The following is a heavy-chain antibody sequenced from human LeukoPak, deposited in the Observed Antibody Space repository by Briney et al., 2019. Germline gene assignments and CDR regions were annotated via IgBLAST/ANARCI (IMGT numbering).Heavy chain of an antibody. D-gene: IGHD6-13*01. V-gene: IGHV3-21*01. CDR1: GFTFSHYS. CDR3: ARDWDIAAAGANWFDP. J-gene: IGHJ5*02. Sequence: GGSLTLSCAASGFTFSHYSMNWVRQAPGKGLEWVSSITSTSRYIYYADSVKGRFTISRDNANNSLHLQITSLRAEDSAVYYCARDWDIAAAGANWFDPWGQGTLVTVSS. CDR2: ITSTSRYI.